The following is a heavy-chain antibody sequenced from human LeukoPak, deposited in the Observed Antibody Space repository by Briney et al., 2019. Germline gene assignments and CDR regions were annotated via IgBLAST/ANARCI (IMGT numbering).Heavy chain of an antibody. J-gene: IGHJ4*02. V-gene: IGHV1-69*05. D-gene: IGHD5-18*01. CDR3: AVEKPRGYSYAKAFDY. CDR2: IIPIFGTA. CDR1: GGTFSSYA. Sequence: GSSVKVSCKASGGTFSSYAISWVRQAPGQGLEWMGGIIPIFGTANYAQKFQGRVTITTDESTSTAYTELSSLRSEDTAVYYCAVEKPRGYSYAKAFDYWGQGTLVTVSS.